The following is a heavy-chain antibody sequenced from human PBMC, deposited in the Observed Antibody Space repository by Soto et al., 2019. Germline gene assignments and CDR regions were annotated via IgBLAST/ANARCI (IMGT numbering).Heavy chain of an antibody. CDR3: ARRPMVGPVAENAFDI. J-gene: IGHJ3*02. CDR1: GGSISSSSYF. CDR2: VYYSGTT. V-gene: IGHV4-39*01. D-gene: IGHD6-19*01. Sequence: QLLLQASGPGLVKSSETLSLTCSVSGGSISSSSYFWNWIRQSPGKGLAWIGSVYYSGTTYYNPSLKRRVTISVDTYHQFSLTLSSVTAADTAYCFCARRPMVGPVAENAFDIWGQGTRVTVSS.